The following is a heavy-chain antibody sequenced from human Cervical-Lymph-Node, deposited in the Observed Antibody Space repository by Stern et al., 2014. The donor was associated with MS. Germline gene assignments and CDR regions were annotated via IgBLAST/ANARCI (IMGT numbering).Heavy chain of an antibody. CDR2: IYYTGSV. V-gene: IGHV4-59*01. D-gene: IGHD2-15*01. CDR3: AREGEYCSGSRCYPFLDY. CDR1: GGSLRSYY. Sequence: MQLVESGPGLVKPSETLSLTCTVSGGSLRSYYWNWIRQAPGKGLEWLGFIYYTGSVNYNPSLSSRVAMSVDTSKNQFSLTVSSVTAADTAVYYCAREGEYCSGSRCYPFLDYWGQGTLVTVSS. J-gene: IGHJ4*02.